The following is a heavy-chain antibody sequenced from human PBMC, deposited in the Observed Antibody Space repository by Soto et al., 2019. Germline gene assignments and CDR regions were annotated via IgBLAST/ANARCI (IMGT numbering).Heavy chain of an antibody. CDR3: ARETILDGSGRRHYYGMDV. CDR2: INPGSGTT. V-gene: IGHV1-46*01. D-gene: IGHD3-10*01. Sequence: QEQLLQSGAEVKKPGASVTVSCKASGYTFLIYFVHWVRQAPGQGLEWMGIINPGSGTTTYSQQFQGRVIMTNDTSTKTVHMAMTSLTSENTAVYFSARETILDGSGRRHYYGMDVWGQGTAVSVSS. J-gene: IGHJ6*02. CDR1: GYTFLIYF.